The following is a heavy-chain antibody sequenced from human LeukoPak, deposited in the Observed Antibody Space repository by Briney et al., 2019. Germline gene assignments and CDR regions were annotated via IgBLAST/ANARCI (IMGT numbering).Heavy chain of an antibody. CDR2: ISLTGLT. D-gene: IGHD3-9*01. J-gene: IGHJ4*02. V-gene: IGHV4-4*02. CDR3: ASGGLVSRYLDH. Sequence: SETLSLTCGVSGGSISNTNWWSWVRQPPGQGLEWIGEISLTGLTHYNPSLKSRLTLSVDESKHEFSLKLTSVTAADTAIYYCASGGLVSRYLDHWGQGTLVTVSP. CDR1: GGSISNTNW.